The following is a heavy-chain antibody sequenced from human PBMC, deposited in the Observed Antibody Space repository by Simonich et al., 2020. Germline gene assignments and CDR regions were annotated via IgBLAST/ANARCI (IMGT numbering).Heavy chain of an antibody. D-gene: IGHD2-2*01. V-gene: IGHV1-8*03. CDR3: ARARYCSSTSCYNWFDP. Sequence: QVQLVQSGAEVKKPGASVKVSCKASGYTFTSYDINWVRQATGQGLEGMGRRNPNSGKTDYAQKFQGRVTITRNTSISTAYMELSSLRSEDTAVYYCARARYCSSTSCYNWFDPWGQGTLVTVSS. J-gene: IGHJ5*02. CDR1: GYTFTSYD. CDR2: RNPNSGKT.